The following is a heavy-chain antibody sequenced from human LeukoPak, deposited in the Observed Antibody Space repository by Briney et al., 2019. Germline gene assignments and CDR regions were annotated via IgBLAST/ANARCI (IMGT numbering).Heavy chain of an antibody. CDR3: ARFTMVRGVMAENRDY. J-gene: IGHJ4*02. D-gene: IGHD3-10*01. V-gene: IGHV4-39*01. Sequence: SETLSLTCTVSGGSISSSSYYWGWIRQPPGKGLEWIGTIYYSGSTYYNPSLQSRVTISVDTSKNQFSLKLSSVTAVDTAVYYCARFTMVRGVMAENRDYWGQGTLVTVSS. CDR2: IYYSGST. CDR1: GGSISSSSYY.